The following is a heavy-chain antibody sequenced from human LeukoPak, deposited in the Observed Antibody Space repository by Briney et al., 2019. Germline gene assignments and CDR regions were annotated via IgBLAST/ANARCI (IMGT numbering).Heavy chain of an antibody. CDR2: IYPDDSAT. V-gene: IGHV5-51*01. D-gene: IGHD2-15*01. J-gene: IGHJ3*02. CDR1: GYRFTSYW. Sequence: GESLKISCKGSGYRFTSYWIAWVRQMPGKGLEWMGIIYPDDSATRYSPSFQGQVTISADKSISTAYLQWSSLKVSDTAMYYCARTPNRGLVVVAATSAFDIWGQGTMVTVSS. CDR3: ARTPNRGLVVVAATSAFDI.